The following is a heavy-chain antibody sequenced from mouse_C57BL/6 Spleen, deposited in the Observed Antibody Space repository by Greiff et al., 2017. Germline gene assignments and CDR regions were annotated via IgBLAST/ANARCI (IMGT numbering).Heavy chain of an antibody. CDR1: GFTFSDYY. CDR3: ARDDSSYFDY. D-gene: IGHD3-2*01. V-gene: IGHV5-16*01. CDR2: INYDGSST. Sequence: EVMLVESEGGLVQPGSSMKLSCTASGFTFSDYYMAWVRQVPEKGLEWVANINYDGSSTYYLDSLKSRFIISRDNAKNILYLQMSSLKSEDTATYYCARDDSSYFDYWGQGTTLTVSS. J-gene: IGHJ2*01.